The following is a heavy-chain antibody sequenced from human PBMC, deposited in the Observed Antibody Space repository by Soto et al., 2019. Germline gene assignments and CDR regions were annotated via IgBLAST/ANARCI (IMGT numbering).Heavy chain of an antibody. D-gene: IGHD3-10*01. CDR2: ISSSSSTI. V-gene: IGHV3-48*04. Sequence: GGSLRLSCAASGFTFSSYSMNWVRQAPGKGLEWVSYISSSSSTIYYADSVKGRFTISRDNAKNSLYLQMNSLRAEDTALYYCASMVRGVIYWGQGTLVTVSS. CDR3: ASMVRGVIY. J-gene: IGHJ4*02. CDR1: GFTFSSYS.